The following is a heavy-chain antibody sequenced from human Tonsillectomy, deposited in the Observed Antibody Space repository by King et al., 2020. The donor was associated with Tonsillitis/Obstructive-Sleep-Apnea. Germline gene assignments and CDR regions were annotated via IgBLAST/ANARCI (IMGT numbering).Heavy chain of an antibody. CDR2: IKQDGSER. Sequence: EVQLVESGGGLVQPGGSLRLSCAASGFAFSHYWMSWVRQAPGKGLEWVANIKQDGSERYYVESVKGRFTISRDNAENSLYLQLNSLRAEDTAVYYCARPRYNSGWGGPPHYFDYWGQGILVTVSS. CDR3: ARPRYNSGWGGPPHYFDY. D-gene: IGHD6-19*01. V-gene: IGHV3-7*01. CDR1: GFAFSHYW. J-gene: IGHJ4*02.